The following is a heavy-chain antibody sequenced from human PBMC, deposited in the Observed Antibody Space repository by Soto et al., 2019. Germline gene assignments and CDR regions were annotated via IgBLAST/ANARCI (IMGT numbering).Heavy chain of an antibody. V-gene: IGHV1-8*01. CDR1: GYTFTIYD. CDR3: ARVSPNYYDSSGYPGAFDI. D-gene: IGHD3-22*01. CDR2: MNPNSGNT. J-gene: IGHJ3*02. Sequence: ASVKVSCKASGYTFTIYDINWVRQATGQGLEWMGWMNPNSGNTGYAQKFQGRVTITRNTSIRTAYMELSSLRSEDTAVYYCARVSPNYYDSSGYPGAFDIWGQGTMVTVSS.